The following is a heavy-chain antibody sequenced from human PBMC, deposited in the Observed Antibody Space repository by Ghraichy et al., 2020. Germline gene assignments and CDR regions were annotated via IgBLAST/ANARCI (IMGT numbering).Heavy chain of an antibody. D-gene: IGHD6-13*01. Sequence: SETLSLTCTVSGGSISSYYWSWIRQPAGKGLEWIGRIYTSGSTNYNPSLKSRVTMSVDTSKNQFSLTLSSVPAADTAVYYCERGGAGIAAAPFDPWGQGTLVSVSS. CDR1: GGSISSYY. CDR3: ERGGAGIAAAPFDP. CDR2: IYTSGST. V-gene: IGHV4-4*07. J-gene: IGHJ5*02.